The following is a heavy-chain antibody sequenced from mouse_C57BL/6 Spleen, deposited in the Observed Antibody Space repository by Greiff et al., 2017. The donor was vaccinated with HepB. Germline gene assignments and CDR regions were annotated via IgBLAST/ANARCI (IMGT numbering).Heavy chain of an antibody. V-gene: IGHV1-69*01. CDR1: GYTFTSYW. CDR3: ARGDYYERAMDY. D-gene: IGHD1-1*01. Sequence: QVQLQQPGAELVMPGASVKLSCKASGYTFTSYWMHWVKQRPGQGLEWIGEIDPSDSYTNYNQKFKGKSTLTVDKSSSTAYMQLSSLTSEDSAVYYCARGDYYERAMDYWGQGTSVTVSS. CDR2: IDPSDSYT. J-gene: IGHJ4*01.